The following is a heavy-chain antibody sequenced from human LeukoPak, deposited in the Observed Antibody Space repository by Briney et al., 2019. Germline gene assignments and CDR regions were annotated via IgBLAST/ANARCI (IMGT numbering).Heavy chain of an antibody. CDR3: ARDGYYDFWSGPTSSYYYGMDV. V-gene: IGHV4-59*01. Sequence: PSETLSLTCTVSGGSISSYYWSWIRQPPGKGLEWIGYIYYSGSTNYNPSLKSRVTISVDTSKNQFSLKLSSVTAADTAVYYCARDGYYDFWSGPTSSYYYGMDVWGQGTTVTVSS. J-gene: IGHJ6*02. CDR1: GGSISSYY. CDR2: IYYSGST. D-gene: IGHD3-3*01.